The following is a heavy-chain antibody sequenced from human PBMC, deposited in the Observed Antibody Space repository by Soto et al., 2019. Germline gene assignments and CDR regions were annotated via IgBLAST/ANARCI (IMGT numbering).Heavy chain of an antibody. CDR2: MYRGGST. J-gene: IGHJ6*01. CDR1: GLSVTANY. D-gene: IGHD5-18*01. CDR3: VYSDARETSDSGGRGTAFNV. V-gene: IGHV3-53*01. Sequence: EVQLVESGGGLIQPGGSLRLICAASGLSVTANYMSWVRQAPGKGLEWLSIMYRGGSTNYADSLKGRVIISRDDSRNMVYHQMNILTNGEGGVYSCVYSDARETSDSGGRGTAFNV.